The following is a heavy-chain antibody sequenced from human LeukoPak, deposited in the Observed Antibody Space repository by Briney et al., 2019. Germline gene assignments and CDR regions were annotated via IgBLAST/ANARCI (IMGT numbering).Heavy chain of an antibody. CDR3: ARGEYYGPSQLFDP. CDR2: ISAYNGNT. D-gene: IGHD3-10*01. J-gene: IGHJ5*02. V-gene: IGHV1-18*01. CDR1: GGTFSSYA. Sequence: AASVKVSCKASGGTFSSYAISWVRQAPGQGLEWMGWISAYNGNTNYAQKLQGRVTMTTDTSTSTAYMELRSLRSDDTAVYYCARGEYYGPSQLFDPWGQGTLVTVSS.